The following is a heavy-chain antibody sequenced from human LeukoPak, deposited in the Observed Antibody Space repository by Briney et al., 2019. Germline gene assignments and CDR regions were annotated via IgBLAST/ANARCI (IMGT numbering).Heavy chain of an antibody. J-gene: IGHJ5*02. D-gene: IGHD6-6*01. V-gene: IGHV3-23*01. CDR1: GFMFGSYA. CDR2: ISPSGSAT. CDR3: TRDKSASSPREWFDP. Sequence: PGGSLRLSCAASGFMFGSYAMSWVRQGPEKGLEWVSTISPSGSATYYADSVKGRFTISRDNSKTTLYLQMNSLRDEDTALYHCTRDKSASSPREWFDPWGQGTVVTVSS.